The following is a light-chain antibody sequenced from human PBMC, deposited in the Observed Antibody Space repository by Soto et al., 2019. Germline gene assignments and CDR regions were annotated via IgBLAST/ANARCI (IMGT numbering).Light chain of an antibody. Sequence: ELVLTQSPGTLSLSPGETATLSCRASQAVSGYFLAWYQQRPGQAPRLLIYGAFTRAPGIPDRFTGSVSGTDFTLSISRLEPEDFAVYICQQYGHSPLTFGGGTKVDIK. CDR2: GAF. CDR3: QQYGHSPLT. J-gene: IGKJ4*01. CDR1: QAVSGYF. V-gene: IGKV3-20*01.